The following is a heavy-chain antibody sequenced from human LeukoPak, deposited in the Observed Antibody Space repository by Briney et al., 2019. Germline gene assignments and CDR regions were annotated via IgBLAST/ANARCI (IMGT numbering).Heavy chain of an antibody. CDR2: TNPNSGNR. Sequence: ASVKLSCKASGYTFTGYDINWVRQATGQGLEWMGWTNPNSGNRGYAQKSQGRVTMTRDTSIRTAYMELSSLKSEDTAVYYCAIVVRGGRSDYWGQGTLVTVSS. D-gene: IGHD2-15*01. CDR3: AIVVRGGRSDY. V-gene: IGHV1-8*01. CDR1: GYTFTGYD. J-gene: IGHJ4*02.